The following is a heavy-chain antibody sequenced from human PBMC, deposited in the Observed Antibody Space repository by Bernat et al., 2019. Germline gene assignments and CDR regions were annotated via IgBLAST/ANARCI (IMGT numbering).Heavy chain of an antibody. V-gene: IGHV1-2*04. CDR2: INPNSGGT. CDR1: GYTFTDFY. D-gene: IGHD3-16*01. Sequence: QVQMVQSGTAVKKPRSSVKFSCKPSGYTFTDFYIHWVRQAPGQGLEWMGWINPNSGGTDYAQRFQGWVTMTRDTSITTAYMELSRLSSDDTAVYYCASGGRSTSGGVDYFDFWGQGTLDTIS. J-gene: IGHJ4*02. CDR3: ASGGRSTSGGVDYFDF.